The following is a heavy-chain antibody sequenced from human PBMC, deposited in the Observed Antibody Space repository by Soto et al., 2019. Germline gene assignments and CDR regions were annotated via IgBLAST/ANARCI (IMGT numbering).Heavy chain of an antibody. D-gene: IGHD3-3*01. J-gene: IGHJ5*01. Sequence: ASVKVSCKASGYTFTDYDINWVRQAPGQGLEWMGWVSPNSGNTVYAQKFQDRVTMTRDTSISTAYVELSNLRFEDTAMYYCARGRFYLETSTWFAFWGQGTPVTVSS. CDR3: ARGRFYLETSTWFAF. V-gene: IGHV1-8*01. CDR2: VSPNSGNT. CDR1: GYTFTDYD.